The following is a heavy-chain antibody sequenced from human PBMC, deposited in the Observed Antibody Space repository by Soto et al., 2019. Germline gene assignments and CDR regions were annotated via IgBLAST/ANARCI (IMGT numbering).Heavy chain of an antibody. J-gene: IGHJ4*02. CDR2: TSYDGSNN. CDR3: ARWGTTGGLDV. D-gene: IGHD3-16*01. Sequence: QVQLVESGGGVVQPGTSLRLSCVGSGFTFRSYVIHWVRQAPGKGLEWVAITSYDGSNNFYGDSVKGRFTISRHNSRNTVELQIDSLRFEDTALYYCARWGTTGGLDVWGQGTLVSVSS. V-gene: IGHV3-33*05. CDR1: GFTFRSYV.